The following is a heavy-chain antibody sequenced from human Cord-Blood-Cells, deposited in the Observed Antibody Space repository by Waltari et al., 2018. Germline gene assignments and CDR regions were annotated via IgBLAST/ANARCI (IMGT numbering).Heavy chain of an antibody. CDR3: ARDPPITMVRGDNFDY. D-gene: IGHD3-10*01. Sequence: QVQLVQSGAEVKKPGASVKVSCKASGYTFTGYYMHWVRQAPRQGLEWEGWINPNSGGTNYGQKFQGRVTMARDTSISTAYMELSRLRSDDTAVYYCARDPPITMVRGDNFDYWGQGTLVTVSS. CDR2: INPNSGGT. J-gene: IGHJ4*02. CDR1: GYTFTGYY. V-gene: IGHV1-2*02.